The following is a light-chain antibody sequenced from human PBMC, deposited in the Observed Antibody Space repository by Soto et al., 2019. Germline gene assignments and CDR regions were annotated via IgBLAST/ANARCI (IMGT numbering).Light chain of an antibody. CDR3: QQYFHYPVT. V-gene: IGKV1-5*01. J-gene: IGKJ2*01. CDR2: DVS. Sequence: DLQMTQSPSTLSAFVGDRVTINCRATQNINNWLAWYQQKPGKAPRLLIYDVSTLQTGVPSRFSGRGSGTEATLIISSLQPDDVATYYCQQYFHYPVTFGRGTKVEIK. CDR1: QNINNW.